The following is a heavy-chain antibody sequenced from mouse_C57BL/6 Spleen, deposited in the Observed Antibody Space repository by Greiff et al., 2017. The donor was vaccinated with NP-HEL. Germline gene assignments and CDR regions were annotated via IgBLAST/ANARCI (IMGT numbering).Heavy chain of an antibody. Sequence: QVTLKVSGPGILQSSQTLSLTCSFSGFSLSTSGMGVSWIRQPSGKGLEWLAHIYWDDDTRYNPSLKSRLTISKYTSINQVFLKITSVDTADTATYYCSRSRTVKDAMDYWGQGTSVTVSS. CDR1: GFSLSTSGMG. CDR3: SRSRTVKDAMDY. V-gene: IGHV8-12*01. CDR2: IYWDDDT. D-gene: IGHD1-1*01. J-gene: IGHJ4*01.